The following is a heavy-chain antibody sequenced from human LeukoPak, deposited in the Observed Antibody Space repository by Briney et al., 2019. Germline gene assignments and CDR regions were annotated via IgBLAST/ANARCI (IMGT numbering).Heavy chain of an antibody. D-gene: IGHD2-15*01. CDR3: ATDRRPYSYFFDH. J-gene: IGHJ4*02. V-gene: IGHV3-11*01. Sequence: PGGSLRLSCAASGVTFSDYYMSWIRRAPGMGLEWVAYITGSGATIYYADSVKGRFTISRDNAKKSLYLQMNSLRDEDTAVYYCATDRRPYSYFFDHWGQGTLVTVSS. CDR2: ITGSGATI. CDR1: GVTFSDYY.